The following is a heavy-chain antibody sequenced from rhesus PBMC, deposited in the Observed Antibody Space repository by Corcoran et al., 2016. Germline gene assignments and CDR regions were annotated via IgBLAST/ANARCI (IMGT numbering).Heavy chain of an antibody. CDR2: VQGKSAST. J-gene: IGHJ4*01. CDR1: GSSITDTYY. CDR3: SRGPGAWFFQY. D-gene: IGHD6-31*01. Sequence: VQLQGSGPGLVKPSETLSLACDVSGSSITDTYYWHWIRQPTGKGREWIGNVQGKSASTDHHPSLKSRVTMSKDTSKNQFFLKRNSVTAADTAVYFCSRGPGAWFFQYWGQGVLVTVSS. V-gene: IGHV4S9*01.